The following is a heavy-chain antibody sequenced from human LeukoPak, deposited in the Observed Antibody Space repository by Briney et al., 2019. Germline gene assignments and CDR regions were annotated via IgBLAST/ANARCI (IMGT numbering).Heavy chain of an antibody. CDR3: ARTYCSSTSCYNDYYYGMDV. D-gene: IGHD2-2*02. CDR1: GFTFSNYG. Sequence: GRSLRLSCAASGFTFSNYGMHWVRQAPGKGLEWVAVIWYDGDNKYYADSVKGRFTISRDSSKNTLYLQMNSLRAEDTAVYYCARTYCSSTSCYNDYYYGMDVWGQGTTVTVSS. J-gene: IGHJ6*02. V-gene: IGHV3-33*01. CDR2: IWYDGDNK.